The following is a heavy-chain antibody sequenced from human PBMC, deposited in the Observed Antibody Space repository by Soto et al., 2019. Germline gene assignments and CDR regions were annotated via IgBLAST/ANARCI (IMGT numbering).Heavy chain of an antibody. CDR1: GGSISSYY. Sequence: SETLSLTCNVSGGSISSYYWSWIRQPPGKGLEWIGYIYYSGSTNYNPSLKSRVTISVDTSKDQFSLKLSSVTAADTAVYYCARAAGYSSGWYRKYYFDYWGQGTLVTVSS. V-gene: IGHV4-59*01. CDR3: ARAAGYSSGWYRKYYFDY. CDR2: IYYSGST. D-gene: IGHD6-19*01. J-gene: IGHJ4*02.